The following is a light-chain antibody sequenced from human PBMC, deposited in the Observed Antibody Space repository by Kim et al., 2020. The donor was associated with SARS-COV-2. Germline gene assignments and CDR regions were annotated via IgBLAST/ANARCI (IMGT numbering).Light chain of an antibody. V-gene: IGKV3-20*01. J-gene: IGKJ5*01. CDR3: QQYGSSPLIT. CDR1: QRRTTNS. CDR2: AAT. Sequence: AEKANQSCRARQRRTTNSLAWYQHKPGQGHRHLIYAATSRATGVPDRFSGSGSGTDFTLTITRLEPEDFAVDYCQQYGSSPLITFGQGTRLEIK.